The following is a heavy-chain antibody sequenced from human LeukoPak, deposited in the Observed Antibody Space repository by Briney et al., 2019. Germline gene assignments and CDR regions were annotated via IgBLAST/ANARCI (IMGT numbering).Heavy chain of an antibody. CDR1: GGSISSGGYY. J-gene: IGHJ4*02. CDR2: IYYSGST. D-gene: IGHD2-15*01. V-gene: IGHV4-31*03. Sequence: SETLSLTCTVSGGSISSGGYYWSWIRQHPGKGLEWIGYIYYSGSTYYNPSLKSRITISVDTSKNQFSLKLSSVTAADTAVYYCAGSGRGYCSGGSCYMYDYWGQGTLVTVSS. CDR3: AGSGRGYCSGGSCYMYDY.